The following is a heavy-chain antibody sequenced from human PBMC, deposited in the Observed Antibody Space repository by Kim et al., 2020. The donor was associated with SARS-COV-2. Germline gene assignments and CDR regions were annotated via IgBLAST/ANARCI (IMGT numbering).Heavy chain of an antibody. J-gene: IGHJ4*02. Sequence: YQGNSWKRRFPSSRNNDKNSLSLQMNSLRAEDTAVYYCARLYSSSWYFDYWGQGTLVTVSS. D-gene: IGHD6-13*01. V-gene: IGHV3-7*03. CDR3: ARLYSSSWYFDY.